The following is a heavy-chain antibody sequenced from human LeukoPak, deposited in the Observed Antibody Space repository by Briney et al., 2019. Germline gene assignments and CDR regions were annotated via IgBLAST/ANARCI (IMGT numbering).Heavy chain of an antibody. CDR3: AKEGFDS. CDR2: IPYDGSNE. Sequence: GGSLRLSCAASGFTFSTYGMHWVRQAPGKGLEWVAVIPYDGSNEYYADSVKGRFTISRDNSKNTLYLQMNSLRAEDTAVYYCAKEGFDSWGQGTLVTVSS. J-gene: IGHJ4*02. V-gene: IGHV3-30*18. CDR1: GFTFSTYG.